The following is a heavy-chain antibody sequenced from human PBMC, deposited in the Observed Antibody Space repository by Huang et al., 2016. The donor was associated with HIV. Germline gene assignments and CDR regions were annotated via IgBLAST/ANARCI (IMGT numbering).Heavy chain of an antibody. CDR1: GYSFSDNF. V-gene: IGHV1-46*01. D-gene: IGHD2-2*01. CDR2: SNPSSGSR. Sequence: QVQLVQSGAEVRKPGASVKVSGKASGYSFSDNFIPWGRQAPGRGLGWMGISNPSSGSRSHAQKVQGRVAMTVDTSTSTIYVELSSLTSEDTAVYYCARAMSVGVPKDAFDIWGQGTKVTVSS. J-gene: IGHJ3*02. CDR3: ARAMSVGVPKDAFDI.